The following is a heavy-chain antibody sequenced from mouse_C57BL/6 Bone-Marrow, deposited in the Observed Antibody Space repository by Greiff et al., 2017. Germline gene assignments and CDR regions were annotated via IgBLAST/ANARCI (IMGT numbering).Heavy chain of an antibody. CDR3: ARETAQAYCDY. V-gene: IGHV1-50*01. J-gene: IGHJ2*01. CDR2: IDPSDSYT. CDR1: GYTFTSYW. D-gene: IGHD3-2*02. Sequence: QVQLQQPGAELVKPGASVKLSCKASGYTFTSYWMQWVKQRPGQGLEWIGEIDPSDSYTNSNQKLKGKATLTVDTSSSTAYMQLSSLTSEDSAVYDCARETAQAYCDYWGQGTTLTVSS.